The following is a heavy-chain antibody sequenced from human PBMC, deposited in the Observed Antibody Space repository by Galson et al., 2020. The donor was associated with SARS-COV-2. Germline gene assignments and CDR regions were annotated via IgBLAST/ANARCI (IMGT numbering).Heavy chain of an antibody. Sequence: SETLSLTCAVYGGSFRSYYWSWIRQPPGKGLEWLGVINHRGSTNYNPSLKSRVTISASKIPFSLRLSSVTAADTAVYYCAVSSTGYYYYGMDVWGQGTTVTVSS. V-gene: IGHV4-34*01. CDR3: AVSSTGYYYYGMDV. CDR2: INHRGST. J-gene: IGHJ6*02. CDR1: GGSFRSYY. D-gene: IGHD2-2*01.